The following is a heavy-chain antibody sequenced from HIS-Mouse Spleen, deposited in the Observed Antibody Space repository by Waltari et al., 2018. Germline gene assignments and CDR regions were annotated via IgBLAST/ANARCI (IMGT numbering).Heavy chain of an antibody. J-gene: IGHJ2*01. CDR2: IYYSGST. CDR3: ARSRTGGWYFDL. CDR1: GGSISSSSYD. V-gene: IGHV4-39*07. Sequence: QLQLQESGPGLVKPSETLSLTCTVSGGSISSSSYDWGRIRQPPGKGLEWIGSIYYSGSTYYNPSLKSRVTISVDTSKNQFSLKLSSVTAADTAVYYCARSRTGGWYFDLWGRGTLVTVSS. D-gene: IGHD7-27*01.